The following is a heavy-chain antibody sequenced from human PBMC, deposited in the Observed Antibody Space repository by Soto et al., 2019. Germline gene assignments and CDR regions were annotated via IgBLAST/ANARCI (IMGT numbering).Heavy chain of an antibody. CDR3: ARHGLGHCSGGNCYPDAFDV. V-gene: IGHV4-39*01. CDR1: DDSITRSSHY. Sequence: QLQLQESGPGVVKTSETLSLTCTVSDDSITRSSHYWGWIRQPPGKGLEWIGSVYYSGTTYYNPSLKSRVPITGETSKSQFSLRLKAVTATDTAVYYCARHGLGHCSGGNCYPDAFDVWGQGTMVSVSS. CDR2: VYYSGTT. D-gene: IGHD2-15*01. J-gene: IGHJ3*01.